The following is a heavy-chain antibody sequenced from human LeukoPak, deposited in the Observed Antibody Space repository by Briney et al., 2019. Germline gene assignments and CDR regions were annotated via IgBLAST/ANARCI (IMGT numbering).Heavy chain of an antibody. CDR3: ARGRIARLPYFDY. Sequence: KPSETLSLTCTVSGGSISSYYWSWIRQPAGTALEWIGRIYTSGTITYNPSLKSRVTMSVDTSKNQFSLKLSSVTAADTAVYYCARGRIARLPYFDYWGQGTLVTVSS. D-gene: IGHD5-18*01. CDR1: GGSISSYY. J-gene: IGHJ4*02. CDR2: IYTSGTI. V-gene: IGHV4-4*07.